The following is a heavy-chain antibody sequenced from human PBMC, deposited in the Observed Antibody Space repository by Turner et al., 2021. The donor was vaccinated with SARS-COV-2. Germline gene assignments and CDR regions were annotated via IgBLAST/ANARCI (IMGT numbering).Heavy chain of an antibody. CDR3: ARESWGRDLDY. CDR1: GFTVSSNY. V-gene: IGHV3-53*04. J-gene: IGHJ4*02. Sequence: DVQLVESGGGVVQSGGSLRLSCAASGFTVSSNYMSWFGQAPGKGLEWVSVIYSGGSTYYADSGKGRITISRHNSKNTRYLQMNSLRAEDTDVYYGARESWGRDLDYWGQGTLVTVSS. D-gene: IGHD3-16*01. CDR2: IYSGGST.